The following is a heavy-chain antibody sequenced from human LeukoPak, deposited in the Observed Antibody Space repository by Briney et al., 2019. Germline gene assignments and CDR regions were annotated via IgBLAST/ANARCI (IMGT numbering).Heavy chain of an antibody. CDR2: INHSGST. CDR1: GGSFSGYY. D-gene: IGHD6-19*01. CDR3: ARGGYDIAVAGTRKEYYFDY. V-gene: IGHV4-34*01. Sequence: SETLSLTCAVYGGSFSGYYWSWIRQPPGKGLEWIGEINHSGSTNYNPSLKSRVTLSVDTSKNQFSLKLSSVTAADTAVYYCARGGYDIAVAGTRKEYYFDYWGQGTLVTVSS. J-gene: IGHJ4*02.